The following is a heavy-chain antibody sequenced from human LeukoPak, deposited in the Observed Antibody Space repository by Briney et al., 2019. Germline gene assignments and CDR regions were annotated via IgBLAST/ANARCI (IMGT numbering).Heavy chain of an antibody. J-gene: IGHJ4*02. CDR2: IYYSGST. CDR3: ARPSGATHFDY. Sequence: SETLSLTCTVSGGSISSSSYSWGWIRQPPGKGLEWIRSIYYSGSTYYNPSLKSRVTISVDTSKNQFSLKLSSVTAADTAVYYCARPSGATHFDYWGQGTLVTVSS. V-gene: IGHV4-39*01. D-gene: IGHD1-26*01. CDR1: GGSISSSSYS.